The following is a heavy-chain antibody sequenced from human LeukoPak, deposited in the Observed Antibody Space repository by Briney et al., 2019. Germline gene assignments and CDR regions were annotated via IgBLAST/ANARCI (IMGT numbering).Heavy chain of an antibody. V-gene: IGHV4-34*01. J-gene: IGHJ6*03. CDR1: GGSFSGYY. Sequence: SETLSLTCAVYGGSFSGYYWSWIRQPPGKGLEWIGEINHSGSTNYNPSLKSRVTISVDTSKNQFSLKLSSVTAADTAVYYCARLVSSRRRQWLVLDYYYYYMDVWGKGTTVTISS. CDR2: INHSGST. CDR3: ARLVSSRRRQWLVLDYYYYYMDV. D-gene: IGHD6-19*01.